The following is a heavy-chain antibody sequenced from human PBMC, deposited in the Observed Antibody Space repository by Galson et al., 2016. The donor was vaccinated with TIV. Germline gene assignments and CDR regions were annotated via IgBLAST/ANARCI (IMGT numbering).Heavy chain of an antibody. CDR2: IYPGDSDT. V-gene: IGHV5-51*01. D-gene: IGHD5-18*01. CDR1: GNTFTGYW. CDR3: ARQGYRNASWGAGGLFDY. J-gene: IGHJ4*02. Sequence: QSGAEVKKPGESLKISCKGSGNTFTGYWIGWVRQMPGKGLEWIGIIYPGDSDTRYSPSFQGQVTISADKSINTAYLQWSSLKAWDTAMYDWARQGYRNASWGAGGLFDYWGQGTLVTVSS.